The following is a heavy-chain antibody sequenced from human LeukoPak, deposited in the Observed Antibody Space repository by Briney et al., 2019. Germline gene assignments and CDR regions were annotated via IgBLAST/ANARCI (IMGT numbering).Heavy chain of an antibody. CDR3: ARGVNVVEYYDILTGYSFDY. V-gene: IGHV4-38-2*01. CDR2: IYHSGST. J-gene: IGHJ4*02. D-gene: IGHD3-9*01. Sequence: SETLSLTCAVSGGSISSGYYWGWIRQPPGKGLEWIGSIYHSGSTYYNPSLKSRVTISVDTSKNQFSLKLSSVTAADTAVYYCARGVNVVEYYDILTGYSFDYWGQGTLVTVSS. CDR1: GGSISSGYY.